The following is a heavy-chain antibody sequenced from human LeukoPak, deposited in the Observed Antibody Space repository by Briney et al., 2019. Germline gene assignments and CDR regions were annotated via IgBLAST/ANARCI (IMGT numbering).Heavy chain of an antibody. V-gene: IGHV3-33*01. CDR3: ARDLLAGTSYYFDY. CDR2: IWYDGSNK. D-gene: IGHD6-19*01. Sequence: GGSLRLSCAASGFTFSSYGMHWVRQAPGKGLEWVAVIWYDGSNKYYADSVKGRFTISRDNSKNTLYLQMNSLRAEDTAVYYCARDLLAGTSYYFDYWGQGTLVTVSS. CDR1: GFTFSSYG. J-gene: IGHJ4*02.